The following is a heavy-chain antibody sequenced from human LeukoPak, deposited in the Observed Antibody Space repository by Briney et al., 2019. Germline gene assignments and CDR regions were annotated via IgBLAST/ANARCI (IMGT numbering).Heavy chain of an antibody. J-gene: IGHJ4*02. Sequence: PGRSLRLSCAASGVSFSDYAMDWVCEAPRKGLEWAAVISYDGSTDYYADSVKGPFTISRDNSKSTLYLQMNSLRAEDTAVYYCARGRPVDFWGQGTLVTVSS. V-gene: IGHV3-30*04. CDR2: ISYDGSTD. CDR3: ARGRPVDF. CDR1: GVSFSDYA. D-gene: IGHD1-14*01.